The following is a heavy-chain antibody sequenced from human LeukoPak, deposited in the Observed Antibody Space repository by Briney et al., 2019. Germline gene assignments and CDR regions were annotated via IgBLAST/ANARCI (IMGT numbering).Heavy chain of an antibody. J-gene: IGHJ4*02. CDR1: GYTFTSYY. Sequence: GASVKVSCKASGYTFTSYYMHWVRQAPGRGLEWMGIINPSGGSTSYAQKFQGRVTMTRDTSTSTVYMELSSLRSEDTAVYYCASSIRDSSSWYGGDSSGPGDYWGQGTLVTVSS. CDR2: INPSGGST. V-gene: IGHV1-46*01. D-gene: IGHD6-13*01. CDR3: ASSIRDSSSWYGGDSSGPGDY.